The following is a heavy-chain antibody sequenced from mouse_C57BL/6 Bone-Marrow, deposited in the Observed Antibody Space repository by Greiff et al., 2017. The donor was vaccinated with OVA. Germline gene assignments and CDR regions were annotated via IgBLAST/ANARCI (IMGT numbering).Heavy chain of an antibody. V-gene: IGHV1-82*01. CDR1: GYAFSSSW. CDR2: LYPGDGDT. CDR3: ARRRAMDY. J-gene: IGHJ4*01. Sequence: QVQLQQSGPELVKPGASVKISCKASGYAFSSSWMNWVKQRPGKGLEWIGRLYPGDGDTNYNGKFKGKATLTADKSSSTAYMQLSSLTSEDSAVYFCARRRAMDYWGQGTSVTVSS.